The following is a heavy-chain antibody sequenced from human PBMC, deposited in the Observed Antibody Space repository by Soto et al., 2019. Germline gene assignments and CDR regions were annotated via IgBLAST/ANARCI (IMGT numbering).Heavy chain of an antibody. J-gene: IGHJ4*02. CDR3: ARGRSLWTTVTGFDY. CDR2: ISSSSSYI. CDR1: GFTFSSYS. Sequence: PGGSLRLSCAASGFTFSSYSMNWVRQAPGKGLEWVSSISSSSSYIYYADSVKGRFTISRDNAKNSLYLQMNSLRAEDTAVYYCARGRSLWTTVTGFDYWGQGTLVTVSS. V-gene: IGHV3-21*01. D-gene: IGHD4-4*01.